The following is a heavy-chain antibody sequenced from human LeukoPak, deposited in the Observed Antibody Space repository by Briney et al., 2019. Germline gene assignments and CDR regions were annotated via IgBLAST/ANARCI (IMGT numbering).Heavy chain of an antibody. CDR3: ARSGGDIVVVPAAADNWFDP. V-gene: IGHV4-34*01. CDR1: GGSFSGYY. J-gene: IGHJ5*02. CDR2: INHSGST. Sequence: KPSETLSLTCAVYGGSFSGYYWSWIRQPPGKGLEWIGEINHSGSTNYNPSLKSRVTISVDTSKNQFSLKLSSVTAADTAVYYCARSGGDIVVVPAAADNWFDPWGQGTLVTVSS. D-gene: IGHD2-2*01.